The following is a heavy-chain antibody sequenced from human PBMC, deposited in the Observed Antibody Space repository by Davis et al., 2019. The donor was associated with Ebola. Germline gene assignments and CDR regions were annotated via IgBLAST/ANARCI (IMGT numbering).Heavy chain of an antibody. CDR1: GGSISSYY. Sequence: PSETLSLTCTVSGGSISSYYWSWIRQPPGKGLEWIGYIYYSGSTNYNPSLKSRVTISVDTSKNQFSLKLSSVTAADTAVYYCARDVGGATRYYYGMDVWGQGTTVTVSS. CDR2: IYYSGST. CDR3: ARDVGGATRYYYGMDV. J-gene: IGHJ6*02. V-gene: IGHV4-4*08. D-gene: IGHD1-26*01.